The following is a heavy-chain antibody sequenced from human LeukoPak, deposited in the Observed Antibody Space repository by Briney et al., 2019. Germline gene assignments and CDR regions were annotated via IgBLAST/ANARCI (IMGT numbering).Heavy chain of an antibody. D-gene: IGHD6-19*01. Sequence: GESLKISCKGSGYSFTSYWIGWVRQMPGKGLEWMGIIYPGDSDTRYSPSFQGQATISADKSISTSYLQWSSLKASDTAMYYCARRTGSAQGAFDIWGQGTMVTVSS. CDR3: ARRTGSAQGAFDI. CDR1: GYSFTSYW. V-gene: IGHV5-51*01. J-gene: IGHJ3*02. CDR2: IYPGDSDT.